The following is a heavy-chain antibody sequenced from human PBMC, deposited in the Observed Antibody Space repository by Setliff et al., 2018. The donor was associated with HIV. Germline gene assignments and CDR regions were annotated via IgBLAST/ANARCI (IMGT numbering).Heavy chain of an antibody. CDR2: ISNSGNSI. CDR3: ARGGGGARRVIGS. V-gene: IGHV3-11*01. Sequence: SLRLSCAASGFTFSGYYMSWVRQAPGKGLEWISYISNSGNSIRLAESVQDRFTISRDNANNSLYLQMSSLRAEDTAVYYCARGGGGARRVIGSWGQGALVTVSS. J-gene: IGHJ4*02. CDR1: GFTFSGYY. D-gene: IGHD6-6*01.